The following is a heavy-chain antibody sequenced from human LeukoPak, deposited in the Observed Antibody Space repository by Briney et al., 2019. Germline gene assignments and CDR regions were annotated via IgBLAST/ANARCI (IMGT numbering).Heavy chain of an antibody. V-gene: IGHV4-4*07. CDR1: GGSISTFY. J-gene: IGHJ6*03. CDR3: ARVRGSSWNTGYYYHFMDV. CDR2: IYTSGST. Sequence: SETLSLTCAVSGGSISTFYWSWIRQPAGKGLEWIGRIYTSGSTNYNPSLKSRVTMSIDTSKNQFSLKLSSVTAADTAVYCARVRGSSWNTGYYYHFMDVWGKGTTVTISS. D-gene: IGHD6-13*01.